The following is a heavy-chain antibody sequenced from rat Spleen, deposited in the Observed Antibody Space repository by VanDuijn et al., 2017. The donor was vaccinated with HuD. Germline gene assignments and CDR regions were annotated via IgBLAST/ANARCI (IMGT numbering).Heavy chain of an antibody. CDR1: GFTFSDYY. CDR2: TSYDGSNT. J-gene: IGHJ2*01. Sequence: EVQLVESDGGLVQPGRSLKLSCAASGFTFSDYYMAWVRQAPTKGLEWVETTSYDGSNTYYLDSVKGRFTISRENTKSTLYLQMDSLRSEDTATYYCARHSASSFDYWGQGVMVTVSS. V-gene: IGHV5-29*01. CDR3: ARHSASSFDY.